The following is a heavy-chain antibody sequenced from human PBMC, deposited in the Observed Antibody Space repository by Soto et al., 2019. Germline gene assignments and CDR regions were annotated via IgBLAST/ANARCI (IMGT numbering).Heavy chain of an antibody. V-gene: IGHV1-2*04. J-gene: IGHJ4*02. CDR1: GYTFTGYY. CDR2: INPNSGGT. Sequence: APVKVSCKASGYTFTGYYMHWVRQAPGQGLEWMGWINPNSGGTNYAQKFQGWVTMTRDTSISTAYMELSRLRSDDTAVYYCARSLWLVPFDYWGQGTLVTVSS. D-gene: IGHD6-19*01. CDR3: ARSLWLVPFDY.